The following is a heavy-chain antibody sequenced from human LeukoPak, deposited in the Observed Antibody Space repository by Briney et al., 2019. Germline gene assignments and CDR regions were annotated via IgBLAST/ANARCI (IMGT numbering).Heavy chain of an antibody. Sequence: GGSLRLSCAASGFTFSDYYMSWIRQAPGKGLEWVSYISSSGSTIYYADSVKGRFTISRDNAKNSLYLQMNSLRAEDTAVYYCAASGYDYDYYYYMDVWGKGTTVTISS. CDR3: AASGYDYDYYYYMDV. J-gene: IGHJ6*03. CDR1: GFTFSDYY. CDR2: ISSSGSTI. D-gene: IGHD5-12*01. V-gene: IGHV3-11*04.